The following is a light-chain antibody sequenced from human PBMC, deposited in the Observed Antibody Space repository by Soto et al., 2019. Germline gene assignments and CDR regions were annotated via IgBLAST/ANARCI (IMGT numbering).Light chain of an antibody. V-gene: IGKV3-20*01. CDR3: QQYGSSPVT. CDR1: QSVSSSY. Sequence: EIVLTQSPGTLSLSPGERATLSCRASQSVSSSYLAWYQQKPSQAPRLLIYGASSRATGIPDRFSGSGSGTDFTLTISRLEPEDFAVYFCQQYGSSPVTFGQGTRLEIK. J-gene: IGKJ5*01. CDR2: GAS.